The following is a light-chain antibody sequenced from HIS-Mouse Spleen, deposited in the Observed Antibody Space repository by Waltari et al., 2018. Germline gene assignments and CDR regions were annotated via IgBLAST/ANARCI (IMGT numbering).Light chain of an antibody. CDR2: EGS. CDR3: CSYAGSSTYWV. J-gene: IGLJ3*02. CDR1: SSDVGSSNL. V-gene: IGLV2-23*01. Sequence: QSALTQPASVSGSPGQSITIPCTGTSSDVGSSNLVSWYQQHPGKAPKLMIYEGSKRPSGVSNRFSGSKSGNTASLTISGLQAEDEADYYCCSYAGSSTYWVFGGGTKLTVL.